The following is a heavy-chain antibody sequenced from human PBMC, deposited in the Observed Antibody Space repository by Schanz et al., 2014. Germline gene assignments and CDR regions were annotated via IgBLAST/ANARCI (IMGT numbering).Heavy chain of an antibody. Sequence: QVQLVESGGGVVRPGRSLRLSCAASGFTFSRHAMHWVRQAAGKGLEWVAAITYDGSNKYYAESVKGRFAISRDNSKDTLYLQMNSLRTEDTALYFCATDYSGGGCHIWGQGTMVTVSS. V-gene: IGHV3-30*09. J-gene: IGHJ3*02. CDR1: GFTFSRHA. D-gene: IGHD6-19*01. CDR2: ITYDGSNK. CDR3: ATDYSGGGCHI.